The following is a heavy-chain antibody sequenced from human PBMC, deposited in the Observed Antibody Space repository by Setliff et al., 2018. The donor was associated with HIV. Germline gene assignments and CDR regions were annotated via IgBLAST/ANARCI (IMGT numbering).Heavy chain of an antibody. Sequence: SETLSLTCAVYGGAFNDYYWNWIRQPPGKGLEWIGEIYHSGSTNYNPSLKSRVTISVDKSKNQFSLNLTSVTAADTAVYYCAGSWIRLWSRILFCGGDCYSPFDYWGQGSLVTVSS. CDR3: AGSWIRLWSRILFCGGDCYSPFDY. CDR2: IYHSGST. CDR1: GGAFNDYY. D-gene: IGHD2-21*01. J-gene: IGHJ4*01. V-gene: IGHV4-34*01.